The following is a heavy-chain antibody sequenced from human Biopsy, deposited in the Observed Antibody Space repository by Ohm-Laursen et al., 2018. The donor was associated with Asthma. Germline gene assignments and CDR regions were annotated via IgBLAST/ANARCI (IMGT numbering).Heavy chain of an antibody. CDR2: IYYSGST. V-gene: IGHV4-39*01. D-gene: IGHD3-3*01. Sequence: GTLSLTCTVSGGSISSSSYYWGWIRQPPGKGLEWIGSIYYSGSTYYNPSLKSRVTISVDTSKNQFSLKLSSVTAADTAVYYCARFTASITIFEVVNNWFDPWGQGTLVTVSS. CDR3: ARFTASITIFEVVNNWFDP. J-gene: IGHJ5*02. CDR1: GGSISSSSYY.